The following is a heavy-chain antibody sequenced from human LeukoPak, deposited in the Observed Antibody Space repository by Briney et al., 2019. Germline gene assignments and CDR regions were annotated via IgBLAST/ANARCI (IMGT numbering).Heavy chain of an antibody. J-gene: IGHJ4*02. V-gene: IGHV4-30-4*01. D-gene: IGHD5-24*01. CDR2: IYYSGST. CDR3: ASSRDGYNSADY. Sequence: PSQTLSLTRTVSGGSISSGDYYWSWIRQPPGKGLEWIGYIYYSGSTYYNPSLKSRVTISVDTSKNQFSLKLSSVTAADTAVYYCASSRDGYNSADYWGQGTLVTVSS. CDR1: GGSISSGDYY.